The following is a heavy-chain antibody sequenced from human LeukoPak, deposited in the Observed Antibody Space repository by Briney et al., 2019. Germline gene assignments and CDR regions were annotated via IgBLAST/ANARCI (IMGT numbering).Heavy chain of an antibody. Sequence: PSETLSLTCTVSGYSISSAFYWAWIRQPPGKGLQWIGSMFHGGRTYYNPSLKSRVTISMDTSKNQFSLNLSSVTAAHTAVYFCARMGMIALVQGNMEFDSWGQGTLLTVPS. CDR3: ARMGMIALVQGNMEFDS. CDR1: GYSISSAFY. V-gene: IGHV4-38-2*02. J-gene: IGHJ4*02. D-gene: IGHD3-10*01. CDR2: MFHGGRT.